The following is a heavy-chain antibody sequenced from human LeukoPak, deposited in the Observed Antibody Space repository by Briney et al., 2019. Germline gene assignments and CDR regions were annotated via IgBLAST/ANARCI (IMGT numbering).Heavy chain of an antibody. CDR2: INHSGST. Sequence: PSETLSLTCAVYGGSFSGYYWSWIRQPPGKGLEWIGEINHSGSTNYNPSLKSRVTISVDTSKNQFSLKLSSVTAADTAVYYCARVGQWLTYYYYYYMDVWGKGTTVTVSS. J-gene: IGHJ6*03. D-gene: IGHD6-19*01. CDR1: GGSFSGYY. CDR3: ARVGQWLTYYYYYYMDV. V-gene: IGHV4-34*01.